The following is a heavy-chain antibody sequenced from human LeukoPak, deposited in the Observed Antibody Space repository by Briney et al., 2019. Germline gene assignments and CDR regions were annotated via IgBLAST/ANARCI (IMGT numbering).Heavy chain of an antibody. CDR1: GYTFTGYY. CDR2: INAGNGNT. Sequence: GASVKVSCKASGYTFTGYYMHWVRQAPGQRLEWMGWINAGNGNTKYSQKFQGRVTITRDTSASTACMELSSLRSEDTAVYYCAREEVDFYVENRFDYWGQRTLVTVSS. CDR3: AREEVDFYVENRFDY. V-gene: IGHV1-3*01. D-gene: IGHD3-3*01. J-gene: IGHJ4*02.